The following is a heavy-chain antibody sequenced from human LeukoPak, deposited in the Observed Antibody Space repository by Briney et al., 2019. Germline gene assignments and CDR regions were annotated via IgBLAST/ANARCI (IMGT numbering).Heavy chain of an antibody. D-gene: IGHD4-11*01. CDR2: IYHSGST. V-gene: IGHV4-38-2*02. CDR1: GYSISSGYY. CDR3: ARDRDYSNYVHDY. Sequence: SETLSLTXTVSGYSISSGYYWGWIRQPPGKGLEWIGSIYHSGSTYYNPSLKSRVTISVDTSKNQFSLKLSSVTAADTAVYYCARDRDYSNYVHDYWGQGTLVTVSS. J-gene: IGHJ4*02.